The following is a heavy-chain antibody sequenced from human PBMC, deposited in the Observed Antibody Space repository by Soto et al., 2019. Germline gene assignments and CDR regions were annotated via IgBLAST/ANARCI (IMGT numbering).Heavy chain of an antibody. J-gene: IGHJ6*02. V-gene: IGHV1-69*13. CDR2: IIPIFGTA. D-gene: IGHD5-12*01. CDR3: ATDVEMATMDLDYYGMDV. CDR1: GGTFSSYA. Sequence: SVKVSFKASGGTFSSYAISWLRQAPGQGLEWMGGIIPIFGTANYAQKFQGRVTITADESTSTAYMELSSLRSEDTAVYYCATDVEMATMDLDYYGMDVWGQGTTVTVSS.